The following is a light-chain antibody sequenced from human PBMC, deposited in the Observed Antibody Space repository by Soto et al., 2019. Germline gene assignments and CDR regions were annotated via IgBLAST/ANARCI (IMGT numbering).Light chain of an antibody. J-gene: IGLJ1*01. CDR3: AAWDDSLNGYV. Sequence: QSALTQPPSASGSPGQSVTISCTGSSSNIGSNSVNWYQQLPGTAPKLLIYNNDRRPSGVPDRFSGSKSGTSASLAISGLQSEDEADYYCAAWDDSLNGYVFGTGTKVTVL. V-gene: IGLV1-44*01. CDR1: SSNIGSNS. CDR2: NND.